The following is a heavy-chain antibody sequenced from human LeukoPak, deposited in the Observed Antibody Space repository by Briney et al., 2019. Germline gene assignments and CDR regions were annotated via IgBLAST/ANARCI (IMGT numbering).Heavy chain of an antibody. Sequence: PSETLSLTCTVSAGSINSYYWSWIRQPPEKGLEWIGYIHYSGNTYYNPSLKSRVTISVDTSKNQFSLKLSSVTAADTAFYYCARHLKVEPGSFDIWGQGTMVTVSS. D-gene: IGHD1-14*01. J-gene: IGHJ3*02. CDR3: ARHLKVEPGSFDI. V-gene: IGHV4-59*08. CDR1: AGSINSYY. CDR2: IHYSGNT.